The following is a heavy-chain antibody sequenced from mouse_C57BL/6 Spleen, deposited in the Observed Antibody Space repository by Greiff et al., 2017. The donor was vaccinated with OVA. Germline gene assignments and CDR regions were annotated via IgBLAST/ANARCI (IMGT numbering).Heavy chain of an antibody. Sequence: QVQLQQSGAELVRPGASVTLSCKASGYTFTDYEMHWVKQTPVHGLEWIGAIDPETGGTAYNQKFKGKAILTADNSSSTAYMELRSLTSEDSAVYYCTRAALYGSSHWYFDVWGTGTTVTVAS. V-gene: IGHV1-15*01. D-gene: IGHD1-1*01. CDR2: IDPETGGT. J-gene: IGHJ1*03. CDR1: GYTFTDYE. CDR3: TRAALYGSSHWYFDV.